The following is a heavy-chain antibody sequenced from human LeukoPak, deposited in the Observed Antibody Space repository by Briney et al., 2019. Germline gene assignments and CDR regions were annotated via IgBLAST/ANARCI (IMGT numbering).Heavy chain of an antibody. Sequence: PGGSLRLSCAASGFPFRNYDMHWVHQATGKGLEWVSAIDTAGDTYYPVSVKGRFTISRENAKNSLYLQMNSLRAGDTAVYYCARVSSGGRESIYFDSWGQGTLVTVSS. D-gene: IGHD1-26*01. CDR2: IDTAGDT. J-gene: IGHJ4*02. V-gene: IGHV3-13*01. CDR3: ARVSSGGRESIYFDS. CDR1: GFPFRNYD.